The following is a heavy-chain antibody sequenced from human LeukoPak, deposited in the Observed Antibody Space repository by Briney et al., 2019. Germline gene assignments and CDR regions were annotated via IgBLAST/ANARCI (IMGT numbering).Heavy chain of an antibody. CDR2: INTSGST. J-gene: IGHJ4*02. CDR1: GGSISSYY. Sequence: PSETLSLTCTVSGGSISSYYWTWIRQPAGKGLEWIGRINTSGSTYYNPTLKSRVTISVDTSKNQFSLKLSSVTAADTAVYYCARESNLYYGSGSSDYWGQGTLVTVSS. V-gene: IGHV4-4*07. CDR3: ARESNLYYGSGSSDY. D-gene: IGHD3-10*01.